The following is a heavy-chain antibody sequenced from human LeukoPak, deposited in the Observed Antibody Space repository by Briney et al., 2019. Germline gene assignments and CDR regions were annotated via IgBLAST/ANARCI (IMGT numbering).Heavy chain of an antibody. V-gene: IGHV4-59*01. CDR2: ISYSGNT. J-gene: IGHJ4*02. Sequence: PSETLSLTCTVSGGSMSSYYWSWIRQPPGKGLEWIGYISYSGNTNYNPSLKSRVTMSVDTSNNQFSLNLRSVTTADTAVYYCASTLITFGGLMTFYFDSWGQGTLVTVSS. CDR3: ASTLITFGGLMTFYFDS. CDR1: GGSMSSYY. D-gene: IGHD3-16*01.